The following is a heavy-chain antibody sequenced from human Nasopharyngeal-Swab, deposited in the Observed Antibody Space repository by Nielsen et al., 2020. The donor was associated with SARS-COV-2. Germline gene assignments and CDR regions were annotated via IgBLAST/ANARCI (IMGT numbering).Heavy chain of an antibody. CDR2: INYSGST. D-gene: IGHD5-18*01. CDR3: ARVVTWGYSYGYGGTHVAHGIYFDY. J-gene: IGHJ4*02. V-gene: IGHV4-34*01. Sequence: WIRQPPGKGLEWIGEINYSGSTNYNPSLKSRVTISVDTSKSQFSLKLSSVTAADTAVYYCARVVTWGYSYGYGGTHVAHGIYFDYWGQGTLVTVSS.